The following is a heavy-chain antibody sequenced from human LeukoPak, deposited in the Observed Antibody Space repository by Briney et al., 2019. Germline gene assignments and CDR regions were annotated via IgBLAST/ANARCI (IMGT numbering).Heavy chain of an antibody. V-gene: IGHV4-59*12. Sequence: SETLSLTCTVSGGSISSYYWSWIRQPPGKGLEWIGYIYYSGSTNYNPSLKSRVTISVDTSKNQFSLKLSSVTAADTAVYYCAVEYGDYGGGEFDYWGQGTLVTVSS. CDR3: AVEYGDYGGGEFDY. CDR1: GGSISSYY. CDR2: IYYSGST. D-gene: IGHD4-17*01. J-gene: IGHJ4*02.